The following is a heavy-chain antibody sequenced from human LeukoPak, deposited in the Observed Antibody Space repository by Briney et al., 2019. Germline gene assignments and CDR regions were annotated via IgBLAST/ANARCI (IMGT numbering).Heavy chain of an antibody. Sequence: GASVKVSCKASGYTFTSYAMNWVRQAPGQGLEWMGWVNTNTGNPTYAQGFTGRFVFSLDTSVSTAYLQISSLKAEDTAVYYCAGDKWEPPYNWFDPWGQGTLVTVSS. D-gene: IGHD1-26*01. CDR1: GYTFTSYA. CDR2: VNTNTGNP. J-gene: IGHJ5*02. CDR3: AGDKWEPPYNWFDP. V-gene: IGHV7-4-1*02.